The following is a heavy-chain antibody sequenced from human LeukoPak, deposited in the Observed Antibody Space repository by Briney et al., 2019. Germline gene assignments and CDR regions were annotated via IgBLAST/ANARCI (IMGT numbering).Heavy chain of an antibody. CDR2: IYYSGST. V-gene: IGHV4-59*12. CDR1: GGSISSYY. J-gene: IGHJ4*02. Sequence: SETLSLTCTVSGGSISSYYWSWIRQPPGKGLEWIGYIYYSGSTNYNPSLKSRVTISVDTSKNQFSLKLSSVTAADTAVYYCARDGQWLALFDYWGQGTLVTVSS. D-gene: IGHD6-19*01. CDR3: ARDGQWLALFDY.